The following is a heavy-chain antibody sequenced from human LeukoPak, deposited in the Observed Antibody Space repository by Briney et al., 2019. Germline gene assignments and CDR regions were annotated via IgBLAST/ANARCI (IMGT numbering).Heavy chain of an antibody. Sequence: PGGSLRLSCAASGFTFSSYSMNWVRQASGKGLEWVSAISGSGGSTYYADSVKGRFTISRDNSKNTLYLQMNSLRAEDTAVYYCAKDLGELRYSSSWYRGDYWGQGTLVTVSS. V-gene: IGHV3-23*01. J-gene: IGHJ4*02. CDR1: GFTFSSYS. CDR2: ISGSGGST. CDR3: AKDLGELRYSSSWYRGDY. D-gene: IGHD6-13*01.